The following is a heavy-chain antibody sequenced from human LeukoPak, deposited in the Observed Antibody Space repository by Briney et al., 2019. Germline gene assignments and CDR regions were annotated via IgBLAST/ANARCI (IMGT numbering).Heavy chain of an antibody. V-gene: IGHV3-9*01. CDR2: ISWNSGSI. J-gene: IGHJ2*01. D-gene: IGHD5-24*01. CDR1: GFTFDDYA. Sequence: GGSLRLSGAASGFTFDDYAMHWVRQAPGRGLEWVSGISWNSGSIGYADSVKGRFTISRDNAKNSLYLQMNSLRAEDTALYYCAKDTDVWYFDLWGRGTLVTVSS. CDR3: AKDTDVWYFDL.